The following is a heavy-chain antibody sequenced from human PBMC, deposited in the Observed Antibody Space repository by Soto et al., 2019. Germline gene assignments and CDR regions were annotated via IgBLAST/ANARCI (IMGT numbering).Heavy chain of an antibody. Sequence: SETLSLTCTVSGGSISSYYWSWIRQPPGKGLEWIGYIYYSGSTNYNPSLKSRVTISVDTSKNQFSLKLSSVTAADTAVYYCARGLDYSYYYMDVWGKGTTVTVSS. CDR1: GGSISSYY. J-gene: IGHJ6*03. CDR2: IYYSGST. V-gene: IGHV4-59*01. CDR3: ARGLDYSYYYMDV.